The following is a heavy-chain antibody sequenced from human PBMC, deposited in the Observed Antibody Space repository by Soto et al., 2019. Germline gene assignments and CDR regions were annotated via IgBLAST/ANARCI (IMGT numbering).Heavy chain of an antibody. CDR2: IYYSGST. CDR1: GGSISSGDYY. V-gene: IGHV4-30-4*01. J-gene: IGHJ3*02. Sequence: SETLSLTCTVSGGSISSGDYYWSWIRQPPGKGLEWIGYIYYSGSTYYNPSLKSRVTISVDTSKNQFSLKLSSVTAADTAVYYCARDYGSGSGYFDIWGQGTMVTVSS. D-gene: IGHD3-10*01. CDR3: ARDYGSGSGYFDI.